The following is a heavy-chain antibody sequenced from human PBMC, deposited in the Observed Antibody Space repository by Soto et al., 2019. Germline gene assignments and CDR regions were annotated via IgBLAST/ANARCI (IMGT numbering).Heavy chain of an antibody. CDR2: ISFDGNNK. J-gene: IGHJ4*01. CDR1: GFIFSDYA. V-gene: IGHV3-30*15. D-gene: IGHD2-21*01. Sequence: GGSLRLSCAASGFIFSDYAMNWVRHAPGKEIQWVAAISFDGNNKHYADSVKGRFTISRDNSLNALHLQMSGLRADDTAVYYCARSGFHHCGYFDCLGHG. CDR3: ARSGFHHCGYFDC.